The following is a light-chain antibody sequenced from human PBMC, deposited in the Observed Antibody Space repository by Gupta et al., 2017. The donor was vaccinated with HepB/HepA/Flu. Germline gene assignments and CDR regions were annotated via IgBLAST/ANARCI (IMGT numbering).Light chain of an antibody. CDR1: SLRSYW. V-gene: IGLV3-19*01. Sequence: SSELTQDPAVSVALGQTVSITCQGDSLRSYWASWYQQKPGQTPVLVIYGKSNRPSGIPDRFSGSNSGNTASLTITGAQAGDEADYYCCFRDNSGNHVVFGGGTKLTVL. CDR3: CFRDNSGNHVV. CDR2: GKS. J-gene: IGLJ2*01.